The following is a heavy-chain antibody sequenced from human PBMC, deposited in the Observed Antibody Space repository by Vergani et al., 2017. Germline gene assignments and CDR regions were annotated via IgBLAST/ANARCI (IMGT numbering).Heavy chain of an antibody. J-gene: IGHJ4*02. CDR1: GFTFSSYS. D-gene: IGHD2-15*01. V-gene: IGHV3-21*01. CDR2: ISSSSSYI. Sequence: VQLVESGGGVVQPGRSLRLSCAASGFTFSSYSMNWVRQAPGKGLEWVSSISSSSSYIYYADSVKGRFTISRDKAKNSLYLQMNSLRAEDTAVYYCARVRVVAATLPGSDYWGQGTLVTVSS. CDR3: ARVRVVAATLPGSDY.